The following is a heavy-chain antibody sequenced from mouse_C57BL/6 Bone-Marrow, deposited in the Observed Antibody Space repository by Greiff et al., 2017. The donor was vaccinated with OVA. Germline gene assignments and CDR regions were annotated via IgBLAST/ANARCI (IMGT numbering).Heavy chain of an antibody. J-gene: IGHJ2*01. CDR3: ARETAQATFGY. D-gene: IGHD3-2*02. CDR2: IYPRSGNT. CDR1: GYTFTSYG. V-gene: IGHV1-81*01. Sequence: VQLQQSGAELARPGASVKLSCQASGYTFTSYGISWVKQRTGLGLEWIGEIYPRSGNTYYNEKFKGKATLTADKSSSTAYMELRGLTSEDSAVYFCARETAQATFGYWGQGTTLTVSS.